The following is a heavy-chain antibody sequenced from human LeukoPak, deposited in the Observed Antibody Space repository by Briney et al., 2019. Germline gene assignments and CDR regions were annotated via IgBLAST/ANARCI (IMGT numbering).Heavy chain of an antibody. CDR2: INTNTGNP. Sequence: ASVKVSCKASGYSFTRYAMNWVRQAPGQGLEWMGRINTNTGNPTYAQGFTGRFVFSLDTSVNTAYLQITSLKAEDTAVYYCARVHADRTRAYSYGEDYHYYMDVWGEGTTVTVSS. V-gene: IGHV7-4-1*02. CDR1: GYSFTRYA. J-gene: IGHJ6*03. CDR3: ARVHADRTRAYSYGEDYHYYMDV. D-gene: IGHD2-21*01.